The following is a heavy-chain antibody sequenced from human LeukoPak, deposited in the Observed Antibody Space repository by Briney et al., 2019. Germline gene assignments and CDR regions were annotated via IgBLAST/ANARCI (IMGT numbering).Heavy chain of an antibody. V-gene: IGHV1-46*01. CDR2: INPSDGGR. Sequence: ASVKVSCQASGYTFTTYKMHRVRQAPGQGLEWVGIINPSDGGRRNAQKFQGRVTMTRDMSTRTVYMELSSLRSEDTAVYYCAKDGGSYSADYWGQGTLVTVSS. D-gene: IGHD3-10*01. CDR1: GYTFTTYK. J-gene: IGHJ4*02. CDR3: AKDGGSYSADY.